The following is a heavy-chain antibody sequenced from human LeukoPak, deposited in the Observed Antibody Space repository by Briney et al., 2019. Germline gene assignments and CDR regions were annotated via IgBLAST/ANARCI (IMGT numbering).Heavy chain of an antibody. Sequence: GGSLRLSCAASGFTFSSYSMNWVHQAPGKGLGWVSSISSSSSYIYYADSVKGRFTISRDNAKNSLYLQMNSLRAEDTAVYYCARDEYYYDSSETYWGQGTLVTVSS. CDR1: GFTFSSYS. J-gene: IGHJ4*02. V-gene: IGHV3-21*01. D-gene: IGHD3-22*01. CDR2: ISSSSSYI. CDR3: ARDEYYYDSSETY.